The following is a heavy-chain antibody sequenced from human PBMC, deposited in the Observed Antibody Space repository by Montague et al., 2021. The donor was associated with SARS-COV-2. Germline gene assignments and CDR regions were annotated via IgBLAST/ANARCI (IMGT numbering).Heavy chain of an antibody. CDR3: VRGATRTFDY. CDR2: IFYKGST. Sequence: SETRSLTCTVSGDSLTYFYWSWIRQSQGTGLEWIGNIFYKGSTNYNPSLKNRVTISVDTSKNKFSLNLTSVTATDTAVYYCVRGATRTFDYWGQGTLVTVSS. J-gene: IGHJ4*02. V-gene: IGHV4-59*01. CDR1: GDSLTYFY. D-gene: IGHD2-2*01.